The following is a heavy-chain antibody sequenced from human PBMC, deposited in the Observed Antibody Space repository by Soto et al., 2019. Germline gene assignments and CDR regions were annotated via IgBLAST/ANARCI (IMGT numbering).Heavy chain of an antibody. CDR1: GFTFSDYY. J-gene: IGHJ5*02. CDR2: ISSSSSYR. Sequence: GGSLRLSCAASGFTFSDYYMSWIRQAPGKGLEWVSYISSSSSYRNYADSVKGRFTISRDNAKKSLYLQMNSLRAEDTAVYYCARDTPSPDDFWSGYEGFKKNWFDPWGQGTLVTVSS. D-gene: IGHD3-3*01. V-gene: IGHV3-11*06. CDR3: ARDTPSPDDFWSGYEGFKKNWFDP.